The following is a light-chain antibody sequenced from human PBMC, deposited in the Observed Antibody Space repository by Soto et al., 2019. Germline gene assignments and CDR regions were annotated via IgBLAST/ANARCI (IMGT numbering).Light chain of an antibody. CDR2: GAS. J-gene: IGKJ2*01. V-gene: IGKV3-20*01. CDR3: QQYGSSSYT. CDR1: QSVISSY. Sequence: EIVLTQSPGTLSLSPGERATLSCRASQSVISSYLAWYQQKPGQAPRLLIFGASSRATDIPDRFSGSGSGTDFTLTISRLEPEDFAVDYCQQYGSSSYTFGQGTKVEIQ.